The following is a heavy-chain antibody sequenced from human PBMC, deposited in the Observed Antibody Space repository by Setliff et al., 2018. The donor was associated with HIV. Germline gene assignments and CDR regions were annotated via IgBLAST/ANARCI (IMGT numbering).Heavy chain of an antibody. J-gene: IGHJ4*02. CDR2: IRSKVDGGAA. V-gene: IGHV3-15*05. CDR1: GFTFSNAW. D-gene: IGHD3-9*01. CDR3: TTESVFLDYFFDY. Sequence: LRLSCAASGFTFSNAWMNWVRQAPGKGLEWVGRIRSKVDGGAADYAAPVKGRFTISRDDSKNTLYLQMSSLKTEDTAVYYCTTESVFLDYFFDYWGQGTLVTV.